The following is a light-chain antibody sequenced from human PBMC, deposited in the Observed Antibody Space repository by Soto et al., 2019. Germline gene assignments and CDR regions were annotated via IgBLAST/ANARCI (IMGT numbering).Light chain of an antibody. Sequence: DVVMTQSPLSLPVTLGQPASITCRSSQSLVYGDRNTYLSWFHQRPGQSPRRLIYKVSIRDSGVPERFSRSGSCTYFTLRINKVEAYDVGVYYCMQGTHWPPTFGGETKVEIQ. CDR2: KVS. CDR3: MQGTHWPPT. V-gene: IGKV2-30*01. CDR1: QSLVYGDRNTY. J-gene: IGKJ4*01.